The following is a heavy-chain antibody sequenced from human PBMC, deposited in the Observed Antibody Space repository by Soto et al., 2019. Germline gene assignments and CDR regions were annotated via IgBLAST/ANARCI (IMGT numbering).Heavy chain of an antibody. CDR3: ARDQPGYSYGYGLGY. J-gene: IGHJ4*02. D-gene: IGHD5-18*01. Sequence: GGSLRLSCAASGFTFSNYAMSWVRQAPGKGLEWVSTLSGSGGSTYYADSVKGRFIISRDNAKNSLYLQMNSLRAEDTAVYYCARDQPGYSYGYGLGYWGQGTLVTVSS. CDR1: GFTFSNYA. CDR2: LSGSGGST. V-gene: IGHV3-23*01.